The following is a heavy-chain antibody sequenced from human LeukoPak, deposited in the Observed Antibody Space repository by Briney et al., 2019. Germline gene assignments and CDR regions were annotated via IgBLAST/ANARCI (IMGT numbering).Heavy chain of an antibody. Sequence: SETLSLTCTVSGGSISSGGYHWSWIRQHPGKGLEWIGYIYYSGSTYYNPSLKSRVTISVDTSKNQFSLKLSSVTAADTAVYYCARTGSYGLPRDYWGQGTLVTVSS. V-gene: IGHV4-31*03. CDR2: IYYSGST. CDR1: GGSISSGGYH. J-gene: IGHJ4*02. CDR3: ARTGSYGLPRDY. D-gene: IGHD5-18*01.